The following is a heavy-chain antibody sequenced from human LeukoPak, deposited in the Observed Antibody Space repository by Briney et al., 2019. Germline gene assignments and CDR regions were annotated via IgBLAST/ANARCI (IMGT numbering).Heavy chain of an antibody. D-gene: IGHD5-12*01. V-gene: IGHV4-59*01. CDR3: ARANRYDLYFDY. CDR2: IYYRGST. J-gene: IGHJ4*02. CDR1: GGSISSYY. Sequence: SETLSLTCTVSGGSISSYYWSWIRQPPGKGLEWIGYIYYRGSTNYNPSLKSRVTISVDTSKNQFSLKLNSVTAADTAVYYCARANRYDLYFDYWGQGTLVTVSS.